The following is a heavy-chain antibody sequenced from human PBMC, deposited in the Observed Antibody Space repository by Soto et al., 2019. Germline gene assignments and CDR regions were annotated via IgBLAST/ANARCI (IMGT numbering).Heavy chain of an antibody. Sequence: VQLVESGGGLVKPGGSLRLSCAASGFPFNSYSMNWVRQAPGKGLEWVSSISDTGSYKYYTDSVRGRFTISRDNAKNSLYLQMNSLRPDDTAVYYCAREGPGVTTVGYWGQGTLVTVSS. V-gene: IGHV3-21*01. CDR3: AREGPGVTTVGY. J-gene: IGHJ4*02. CDR1: GFPFNSYS. CDR2: ISDTGSYK. D-gene: IGHD1-1*01.